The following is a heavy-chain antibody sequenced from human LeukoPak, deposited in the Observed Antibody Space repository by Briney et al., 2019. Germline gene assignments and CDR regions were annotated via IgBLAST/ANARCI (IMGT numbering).Heavy chain of an antibody. Sequence: SETLSLTRAVSGYSISSGYYWGCTRQPPGKGLEWIGSIYHSGSTYYNPSLKSRVAISVDTSKNQFSLKLSSVTAADTAVYYCARRPRNYYDSSGYYFDYWGQGTLVTVSS. V-gene: IGHV4-38-2*01. D-gene: IGHD3-22*01. CDR1: GYSISSGYY. CDR2: IYHSGST. CDR3: ARRPRNYYDSSGYYFDY. J-gene: IGHJ4*02.